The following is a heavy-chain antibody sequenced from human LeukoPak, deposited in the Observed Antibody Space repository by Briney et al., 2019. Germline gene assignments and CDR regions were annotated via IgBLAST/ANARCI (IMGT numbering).Heavy chain of an antibody. CDR2: IKQDGSEK. CDR1: GFTFNNYW. Sequence: TGGSLRLSCAASGFTFNNYWMSWVRQAPGKGLEWVANIKQDGSEKYYVDSVKGRFTISRDNAKNSLYLQMNSLRAEDTAVYYCARGDWNDAFDIWGQGTMVTVSS. CDR3: ARGDWNDAFDI. J-gene: IGHJ3*02. D-gene: IGHD1-1*01. V-gene: IGHV3-7*01.